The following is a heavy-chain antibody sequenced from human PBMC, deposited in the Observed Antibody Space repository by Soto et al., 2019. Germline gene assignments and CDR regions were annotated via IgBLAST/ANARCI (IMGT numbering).Heavy chain of an antibody. Sequence: QVHLEQSGAEVKKPGASVKISCKTSGFDLNKYYMHWVRQAPGQGLEWMGGIIPLFGTTTYAQNFQGRVTITADQSTTTAYMEMSGLTSEDTAVYFCARGGELAGWMPFDSWGQGTLVTVSS. CDR2: IIPLFGTT. V-gene: IGHV1-69*13. CDR1: GFDLNKYY. D-gene: IGHD6-19*01. J-gene: IGHJ4*02. CDR3: ARGGELAGWMPFDS.